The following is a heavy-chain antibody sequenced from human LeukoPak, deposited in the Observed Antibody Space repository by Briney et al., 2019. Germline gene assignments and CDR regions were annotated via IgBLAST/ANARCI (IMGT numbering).Heavy chain of an antibody. CDR1: GFTFSSYD. D-gene: IGHD6-13*01. J-gene: IGHJ4*02. CDR2: ILSEGNDK. Sequence: AARSLTLSCAASGFTFSSYDMHWVRQAAGRGLGWVAIILSEGNDKYYADSVKGRFTISRDNSKDTLDLQMNSLRAEDTAVYYCAKDRTSTWSWDYWGQGTLVIVSS. V-gene: IGHV3-30*18. CDR3: AKDRTSTWSWDY.